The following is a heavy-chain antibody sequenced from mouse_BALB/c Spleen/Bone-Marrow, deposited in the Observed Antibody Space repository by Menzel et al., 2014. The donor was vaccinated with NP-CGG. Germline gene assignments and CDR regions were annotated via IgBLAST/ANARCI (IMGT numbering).Heavy chain of an antibody. D-gene: IGHD1-1*01. CDR3: VLITPVVSDY. Sequence: QVQLKQSGAELAKPGASVKMSCKASGYTFTTYRMHWVKQRPGQGLEWIGYINPSTGYTEYIQKFKDKATLTADKSSSAAYMQLNSLTSEDSSVYYCVLITPVVSDYWGQGTTLTVSS. CDR2: INPSTGYT. J-gene: IGHJ2*01. CDR1: GYTFTTYR. V-gene: IGHV1-4*01.